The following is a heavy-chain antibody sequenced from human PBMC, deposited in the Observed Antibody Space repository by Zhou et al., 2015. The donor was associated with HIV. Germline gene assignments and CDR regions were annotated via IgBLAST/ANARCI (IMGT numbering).Heavy chain of an antibody. Sequence: QVQLVQSGAEVKKPGSSVKVSCKASGGTFRNHGISWVRQAPGQGLEWMGGIVPFFGTANYAQKFQGRVTITADKSTGTAYMELSSLRSEDTAAYYCAREGWGSWYLDLWGRGTLVSVSP. CDR1: GGTFRNHG. D-gene: IGHD7-27*01. CDR2: IVPFFGTA. J-gene: IGHJ2*01. CDR3: AREGWGSWYLDL. V-gene: IGHV1-69*06.